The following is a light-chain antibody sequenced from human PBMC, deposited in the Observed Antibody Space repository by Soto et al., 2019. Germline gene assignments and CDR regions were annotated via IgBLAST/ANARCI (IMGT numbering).Light chain of an antibody. V-gene: IGKV1-5*03. Sequence: VSQSIRYCLAWYQHNXGKAPKLLIYVASXLESGVPARIRGSGSGTEFTLTISSLQTDDFTTYYCQQYASYPWTFGQGTKLEI. CDR1: QSIRYC. J-gene: IGKJ1*01. CDR2: VAS. CDR3: QQYASYPWT.